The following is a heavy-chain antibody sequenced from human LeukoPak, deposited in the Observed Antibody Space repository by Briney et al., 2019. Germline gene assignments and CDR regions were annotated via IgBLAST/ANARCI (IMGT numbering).Heavy chain of an antibody. J-gene: IGHJ4*02. Sequence: ASVKVSCKASGYTFTSYDINWVRQATGQGLEWMGWMNPNSGNTGYAQKFQGRVTITRNTSISTAYMELSSLRSEDTAVYYCARDYQPGLGLEGYWGQGTLVTVSS. CDR3: ARDYQPGLGLEGY. D-gene: IGHD3/OR15-3a*01. V-gene: IGHV1-8*03. CDR1: GYTFTSYD. CDR2: MNPNSGNT.